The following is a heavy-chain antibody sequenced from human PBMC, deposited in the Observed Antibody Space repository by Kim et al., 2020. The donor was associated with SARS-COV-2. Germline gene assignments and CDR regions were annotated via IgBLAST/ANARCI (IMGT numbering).Heavy chain of an antibody. Sequence: GGSLRLSCAASGFTFSKYWMHWVRQVPGEGLVWVSRRNEDGSITNYADSVRGRFTISRDNARRTLYLQMNSLGAEDTALYYCARDLSGSDDLWGQGTLVT. CDR1: GFTFSKYW. CDR3: ARDLSGSDDL. J-gene: IGHJ5*02. V-gene: IGHV3-74*01. D-gene: IGHD5-12*01. CDR2: RNEDGSIT.